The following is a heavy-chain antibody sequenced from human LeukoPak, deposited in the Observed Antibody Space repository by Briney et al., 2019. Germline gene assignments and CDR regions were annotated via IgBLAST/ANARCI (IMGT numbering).Heavy chain of an antibody. J-gene: IGHJ6*03. CDR1: GFAFGSEA. Sequence: GGSLRLSCAASGFAFGSEAMSWVRQSPARGLEWVASVSPGGGTTYYADHVRGRFTISRDNSKNTLYLQMSSLRAEDTAVYYCAKAGGIAAAAHYYYYYMDVWGKGTTVTVSS. V-gene: IGHV3-23*01. D-gene: IGHD6-13*01. CDR3: AKAGGIAAAAHYYYYYMDV. CDR2: VSPGGGTT.